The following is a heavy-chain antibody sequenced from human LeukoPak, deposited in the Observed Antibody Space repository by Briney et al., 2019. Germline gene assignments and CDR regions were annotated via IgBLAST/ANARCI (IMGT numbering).Heavy chain of an antibody. D-gene: IGHD1-26*01. CDR1: GGSISSYY. Sequence: SETLSLTCTVSGGSISSYYWSWIRQPPGKGLEWIGYIYYSGSTNYNPSLKSRVTISVDTSKNQFSLKLSSVTAADTAVYYCAREGWEPLLGAAYMDVWGKGTTVTVSS. CDR3: AREGWEPLLGAAYMDV. V-gene: IGHV4-59*01. CDR2: IYYSGST. J-gene: IGHJ6*03.